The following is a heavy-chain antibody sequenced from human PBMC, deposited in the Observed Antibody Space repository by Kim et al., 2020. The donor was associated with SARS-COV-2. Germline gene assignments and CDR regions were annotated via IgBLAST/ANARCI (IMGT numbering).Heavy chain of an antibody. V-gene: IGHV4-4*07. Sequence: YTGGSTHYDPSLKRRVTMSVDTSKNQFSLKLSSVTAADTAVYYCARVPADWGQGTLVTVSS. CDR2: YTGGST. J-gene: IGHJ4*02. D-gene: IGHD6-19*01. CDR3: ARVPAD.